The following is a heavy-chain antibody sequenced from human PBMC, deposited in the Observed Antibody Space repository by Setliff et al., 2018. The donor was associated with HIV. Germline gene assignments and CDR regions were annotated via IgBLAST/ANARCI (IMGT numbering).Heavy chain of an antibody. Sequence: ASVKVSCKASGYAFTGYYIHWGRQAHGKGLEWMGRINPNSGGTNYAQKFQGRVNMTRDTSISTAYMELSSLTSEDRAIYYCARDGRAVTSLMVVVSLKNGMDVWGQGTTVTVSS. CDR3: ARDGRAVTSLMVVVSLKNGMDV. J-gene: IGHJ6*02. CDR1: GYAFTGYY. D-gene: IGHD3-22*01. CDR2: INPNSGGT. V-gene: IGHV1-2*06.